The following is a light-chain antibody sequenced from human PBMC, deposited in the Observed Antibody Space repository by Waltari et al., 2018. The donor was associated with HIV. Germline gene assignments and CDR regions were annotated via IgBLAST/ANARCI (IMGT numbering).Light chain of an antibody. CDR3: QQYSNWPRT. J-gene: IGKJ1*01. CDR1: QSISSN. Sequence: DIMMTQSPATLSVSPGERATLSCRASQSISSNVAWSQQRRGQAPRLLIYGASTRASGIPARCSGRGSGPEVSLTISSLQSAEFAIYYCQQYSNWPRTFGQGTKVEI. CDR2: GAS. V-gene: IGKV3-15*01.